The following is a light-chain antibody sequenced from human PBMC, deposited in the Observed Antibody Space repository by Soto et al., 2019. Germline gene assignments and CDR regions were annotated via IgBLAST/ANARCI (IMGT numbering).Light chain of an antibody. Sequence: EIVLTQSPGTLSLSPGERATLSCRASQSVSSNYLAWYQQKPGQAPRLLIYGASSRATGIPDRFSGSGSGTDFTLNISRLEPEDFAVYHCQQYGSSAWTFGQGTKVEVK. CDR2: GAS. CDR3: QQYGSSAWT. V-gene: IGKV3-20*01. CDR1: QSVSSNY. J-gene: IGKJ1*01.